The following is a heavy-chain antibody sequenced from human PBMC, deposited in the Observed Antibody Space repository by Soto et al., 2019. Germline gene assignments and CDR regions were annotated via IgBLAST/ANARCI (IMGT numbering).Heavy chain of an antibody. V-gene: IGHV5-51*01. J-gene: IGHJ4*02. D-gene: IGHD2-2*01. CDR2: IYPGDSET. CDR1: GYTFTTYW. CDR3: ARCPAARQWLLCDY. Sequence: GESLKISCKGSGYTFTTYWIGWVRQMPGKGLEWMGIIYPGDSETRYSPSFQGQVTISADKAINTAYLQWNSLKASDTAIYYCARCPAARQWLLCDYWGQGTLVTVSS.